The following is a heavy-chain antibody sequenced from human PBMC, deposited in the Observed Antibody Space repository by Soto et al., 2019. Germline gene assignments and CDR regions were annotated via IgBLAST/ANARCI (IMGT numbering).Heavy chain of an antibody. CDR2: ISYDGSNK. Sequence: GGSLRLSCAASGFTFSSYGMHWVRQAPGKGLEWVAVISYDGSNKYYADSVKGRFTISRDNSKNTLYLQMNSLRAEDTAVYYCAKEAYYYYGMDVWGQGTTVTVSS. CDR3: AKEAYYYYGMDV. V-gene: IGHV3-30*18. J-gene: IGHJ6*02. CDR1: GFTFSSYG.